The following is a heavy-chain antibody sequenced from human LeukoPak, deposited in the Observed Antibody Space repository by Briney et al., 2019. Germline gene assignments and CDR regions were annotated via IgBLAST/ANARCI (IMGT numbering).Heavy chain of an antibody. D-gene: IGHD6-19*01. V-gene: IGHV4-59*08. J-gene: IGHJ5*02. CDR3: ARHSTSGWNWFDP. Sequence: SETLSLTCTVSGGSISSYYWSWIRQPPGKGLEWIGYIYYSGSTNYNPSLKSRVTISVDTSKNQFSLRLSSVTAADTAVYYCARHSTSGWNWFDPWGQGTLVTVSS. CDR2: IYYSGST. CDR1: GGSISSYY.